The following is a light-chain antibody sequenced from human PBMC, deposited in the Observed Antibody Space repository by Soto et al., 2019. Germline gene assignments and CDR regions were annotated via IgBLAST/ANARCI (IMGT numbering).Light chain of an antibody. J-gene: IGKJ4*01. CDR2: TGS. V-gene: IGKV1-12*01. Sequence: DIQMTQSPSSVSASVGDRVSITCRASQGISNWLAWYQQKPGRAPKLLIYTGSILQSGVPSRFSGTGSATDFTLTISSLQPEDVATDDCQQANSFPHTFGGGTKVEIK. CDR3: QQANSFPHT. CDR1: QGISNW.